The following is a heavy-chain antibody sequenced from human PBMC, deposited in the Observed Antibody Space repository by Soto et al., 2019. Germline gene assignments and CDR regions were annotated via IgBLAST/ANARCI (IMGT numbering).Heavy chain of an antibody. CDR1: GFTFSSYS. V-gene: IGHV3-21*01. D-gene: IGHD6-6*01. CDR2: ISSSSSYI. J-gene: IGHJ6*02. Sequence: GGSLRLSCAASGFTFSSYSMNWVRQAPGKGLEWVSSISSSSSYIYYADSVKGRFTISRDNAKNSLYLQMSSLRAEDTAVYYCARDTEPLRYSSSSNYYYGMDVWGQGTTVTVSS. CDR3: ARDTEPLRYSSSSNYYYGMDV.